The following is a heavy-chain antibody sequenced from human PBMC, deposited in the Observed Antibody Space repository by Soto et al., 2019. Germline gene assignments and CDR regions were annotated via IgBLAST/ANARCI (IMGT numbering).Heavy chain of an antibody. V-gene: IGHV1-2*04. CDR1: GYTFTGXY. CDR3: XXXXXXXXXXXXXXXYYMDV. J-gene: IGHJ6*03. CDR2: INPNSGGT. Sequence: QVQLVQSGAEVKKPGASVKVSCKASGYTFTGXYMHWXXXXXXXGXEWMGWINPNSGGTNYAQKLQGWVTMTGDPXSSTAXXXXXXXXXXXXXXXXXXXXXXXXXXXXXXXXYYMDVWGKGTTVTVSS.